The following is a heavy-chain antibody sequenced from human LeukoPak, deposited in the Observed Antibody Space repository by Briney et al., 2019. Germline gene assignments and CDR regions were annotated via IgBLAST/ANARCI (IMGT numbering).Heavy chain of an antibody. CDR2: IIPIFGTA. CDR3: ARDLKDYYDSSGYFPGIDY. J-gene: IGHJ4*02. Sequence: ASVKVSCKASGYTFTSYGISWVRQAPGQGLEWMGGIIPIFGTANYALKFQGRVTITADESTSTAYMELSSLRSEDTAVYYCARDLKDYYDSSGYFPGIDYWGQGTLVTVSS. CDR1: GYTFTSYG. V-gene: IGHV1-69*13. D-gene: IGHD3-22*01.